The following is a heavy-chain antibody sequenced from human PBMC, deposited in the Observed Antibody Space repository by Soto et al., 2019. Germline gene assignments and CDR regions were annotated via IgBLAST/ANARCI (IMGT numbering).Heavy chain of an antibody. V-gene: IGHV1-69*13. CDR3: ARDPWVGAVYYGMDV. D-gene: IGHD1-26*01. Sequence: GASVKVSCKASGGTFSSYATSCVRQAPGQGLEWMGGIIPIFGTANYAQKFQGRVTITADESTSTAYMELSSLRSEDTAVYYCARDPWVGAVYYGMDVWGQGTTVTVSS. J-gene: IGHJ6*02. CDR2: IIPIFGTA. CDR1: GGTFSSYA.